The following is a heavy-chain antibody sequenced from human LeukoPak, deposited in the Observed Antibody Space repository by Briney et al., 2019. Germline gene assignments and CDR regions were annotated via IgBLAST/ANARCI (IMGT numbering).Heavy chain of an antibody. J-gene: IGHJ4*02. CDR1: GYTFTDYY. V-gene: IGHV1-2*02. CDR3: ARDGSLGY. CDR2: INSNSGAT. D-gene: IGHD5-12*01. Sequence: ASVKVSCKASGYTFTDYYIHWVRQAPGQGLEWMGWINSNSGATKYAQKFQGRVTMTRDTSISTAYMELTRLGSDDTALYYCARDGSLGYWGQGTLVTVSS.